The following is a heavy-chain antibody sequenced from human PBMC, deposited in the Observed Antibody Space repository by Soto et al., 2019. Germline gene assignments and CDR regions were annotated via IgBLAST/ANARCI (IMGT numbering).Heavy chain of an antibody. CDR3: ARESTDPYYGMDV. V-gene: IGHV4-30-2*01. Sequence: QLQLQESGSGLVKPSQTLSLTCAVSGGSISSGGYSWSWIRQPPGKGLEWIGYIYHSGSTYYNPSLKSRVSISVDRSKNQFSLKLSSVTAADTAVYYCARESTDPYYGMDVWGQGTTVTVSS. J-gene: IGHJ6*02. CDR2: IYHSGST. CDR1: GGSISSGGYS.